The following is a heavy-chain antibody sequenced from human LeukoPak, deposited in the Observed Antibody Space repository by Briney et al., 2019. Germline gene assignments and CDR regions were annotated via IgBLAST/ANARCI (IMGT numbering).Heavy chain of an antibody. CDR3: ARQRYFDWFELDY. J-gene: IGHJ4*02. CDR2: ISSSGSTI. D-gene: IGHD3-9*01. CDR1: GFTFSDYY. Sequence: PGGSLRLSCAASGFTFSDYYISWIRQAPGKGLEWVSYISSSGSTIYYADSVKGRFTISRDNAKNSLYLQMNSLRAEDTAVYYCARQRYFDWFELDYWGQGTLVTVSS. V-gene: IGHV3-11*01.